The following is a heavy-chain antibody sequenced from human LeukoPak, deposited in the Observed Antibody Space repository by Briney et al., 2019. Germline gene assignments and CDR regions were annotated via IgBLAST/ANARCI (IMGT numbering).Heavy chain of an antibody. Sequence: ASVRVSCKTSGYSFTDYYIHWVRQAPGQGLEWIGWINTKSGRTSSARKFQGRVTMTRDLSITTVYMDMAWLTSDDTAIYFCARADFIDAGPYLIGPWGQGTLVTVSS. D-gene: IGHD3-3*01. CDR2: INTKSGRT. CDR1: GYSFTDYY. J-gene: IGHJ5*02. CDR3: ARADFIDAGPYLIGP. V-gene: IGHV1-2*02.